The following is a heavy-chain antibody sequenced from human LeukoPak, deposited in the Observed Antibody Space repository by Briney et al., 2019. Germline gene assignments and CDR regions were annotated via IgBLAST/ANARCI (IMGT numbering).Heavy chain of an antibody. CDR3: ARDVRKWLRLLDY. V-gene: IGHV1-2*02. CDR1: GYTFTGYY. D-gene: IGHD5-12*01. CDR2: INPNSGGP. J-gene: IGHJ4*02. Sequence: ASVKVSCKASGYTFTGYYMHWVRQAPGQGVEWMGWINPNSGGPNYAQKFQGRVTMTRDTSISTAYMELSRLRSDDTAVYYCARDVRKWLRLLDYWGQGTLVTVSS.